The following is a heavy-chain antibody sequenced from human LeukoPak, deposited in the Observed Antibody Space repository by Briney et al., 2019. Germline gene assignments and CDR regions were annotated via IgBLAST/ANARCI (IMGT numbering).Heavy chain of an antibody. Sequence: ASVKVSCKASGYTFTSYGISWVRQAPGQGLEWMGWISAYNGNTKYAQKLQGRVTMTTDTSSSTAYMELRSLRSDDTAVYYCARDLSGYYDSSGSDGFDFWGQGTMLTVSS. D-gene: IGHD3-22*01. V-gene: IGHV1-18*01. CDR1: GYTFTSYG. CDR3: ARDLSGYYDSSGSDGFDF. CDR2: ISAYNGNT. J-gene: IGHJ3*01.